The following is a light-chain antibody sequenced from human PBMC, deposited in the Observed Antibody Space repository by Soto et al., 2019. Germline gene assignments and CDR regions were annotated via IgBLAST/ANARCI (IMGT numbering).Light chain of an antibody. J-gene: IGLJ2*01. CDR1: TSNIGNNF. V-gene: IGLV1-51*01. Sequence: QSVLTQPPSVSAAPGQKVTVSCSGGTSNIGNNFVSWYQQLPGTAPKLLIYDDTKRPSGIPDRFSGSKSGTSATLGITGLQTGDEADYYCGTWDSSPSVVVFGGGTKLTVL. CDR2: DDT. CDR3: GTWDSSPSVVV.